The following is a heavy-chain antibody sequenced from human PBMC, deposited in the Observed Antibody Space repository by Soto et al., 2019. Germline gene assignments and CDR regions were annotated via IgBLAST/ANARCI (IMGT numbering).Heavy chain of an antibody. CDR2: ITGSGGST. Sequence: LRLSCAASGFTFSTYAMIWVRQAPGKGLEWVPVITGSGGSTYYADSVKGRFTISRDTSKNTLFLQMNSLRAEDTAVYYCAKDRYGDYGGIDYWGQGTMVTVSS. V-gene: IGHV3-23*01. CDR3: AKDRYGDYGGIDY. CDR1: GFTFSTYA. J-gene: IGHJ4*02. D-gene: IGHD4-17*01.